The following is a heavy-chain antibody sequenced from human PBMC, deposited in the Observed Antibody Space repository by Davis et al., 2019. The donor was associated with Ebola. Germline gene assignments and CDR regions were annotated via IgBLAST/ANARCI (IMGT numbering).Heavy chain of an antibody. CDR2: ISYDGSNK. CDR1: GFTFSSYG. D-gene: IGHD4-17*01. Sequence: GESLKISCAASGFTFSSYGMHWVRQAPGKGPEGVAVISYDGSNKYYADSVKGRFTISRDNAKSTLYLQMNSLTAEDTAVYYCVRTTYGAPEYWGQGTLVTVSS. CDR3: VRTTYGAPEY. J-gene: IGHJ4*02. V-gene: IGHV3-30*03.